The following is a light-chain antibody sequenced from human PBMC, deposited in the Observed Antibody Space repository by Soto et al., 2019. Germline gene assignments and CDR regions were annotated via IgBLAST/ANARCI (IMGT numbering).Light chain of an antibody. CDR1: QSISNS. J-gene: IGKJ4*01. Sequence: IQMTQSPSSLSASVGDRVTITCRASQSISNSLNWYQQKSGKAPKLLIYAASNLQSGVPSRFSGSGSGTDFTLTISSLQPEDFATYYRQLRATFGAGTKVEIK. CDR2: AAS. V-gene: IGKV1-39*01. CDR3: QLRAT.